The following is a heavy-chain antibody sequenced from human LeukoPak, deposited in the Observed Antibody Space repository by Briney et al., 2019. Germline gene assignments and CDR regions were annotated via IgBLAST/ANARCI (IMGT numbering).Heavy chain of an antibody. V-gene: IGHV4-4*07. CDR1: GGSISSYY. Sequence: KPSETLSLTCTVSGGSISSYYWSWIRQPAGKGLEWIGRIYTSGSTNYNPSLKSRVTMSVDTSKNQFSLKLSSVTAADTAVYYCAKNVNDYYYYYMDVWGKGTTVTVSS. D-gene: IGHD1-1*01. CDR2: IYTSGST. J-gene: IGHJ6*03. CDR3: AKNVNDYYYYYMDV.